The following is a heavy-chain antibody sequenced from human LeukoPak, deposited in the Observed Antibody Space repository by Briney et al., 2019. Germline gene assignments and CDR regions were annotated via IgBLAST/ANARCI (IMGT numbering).Heavy chain of an antibody. Sequence: SGPTLVKPTQTLTLTCTFSGFSLSTSGVGVGWIRQPPGKALEWLALIHWDDDKRFSPSLKSRLTITKDISKDQVVLTMTNMDPMDTATYYCARRTYDSGSFDYWGQGTLVTVSS. CDR1: GFSLSTSGVG. CDR3: ARRTYDSGSFDY. D-gene: IGHD3-10*01. V-gene: IGHV2-5*02. J-gene: IGHJ4*02. CDR2: IHWDDDK.